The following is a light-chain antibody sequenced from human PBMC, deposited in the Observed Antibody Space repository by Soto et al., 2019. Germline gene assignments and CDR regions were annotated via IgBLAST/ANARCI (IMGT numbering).Light chain of an antibody. CDR1: QSVTSSS. J-gene: IGKJ5*01. CDR3: QQYGSSPRT. Sequence: EIMLKKFPGTLSLSPGERATLSCRASQSVTSSSLAWYQQKVGRAPRVLIYGASNRATGIPDRFSGSGSGTDFTLTITRLEPEDFAVYYCQQYGSSPRTFGQGTRLEIK. CDR2: GAS. V-gene: IGKV3-20*01.